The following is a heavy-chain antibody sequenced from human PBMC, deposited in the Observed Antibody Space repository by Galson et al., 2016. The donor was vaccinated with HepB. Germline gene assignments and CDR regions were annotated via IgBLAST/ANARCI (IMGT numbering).Heavy chain of an antibody. V-gene: IGHV3-33*01. D-gene: IGHD3-10*01. J-gene: IGHJ1*01. CDR1: GFTFRNYG. CDR2: IWHDGSNE. CDR3: ARAWGFGGSSQWEF. Sequence: SLRLSCAASGFTFRNYGMHWVRQAPDKGLDWVAVIWHDGSNENYVQTVKGRFTISRDNSKNALYLQMNRLTVEDTAVYYCARAWGFGGSSQWEFWGQGTLVTVSS.